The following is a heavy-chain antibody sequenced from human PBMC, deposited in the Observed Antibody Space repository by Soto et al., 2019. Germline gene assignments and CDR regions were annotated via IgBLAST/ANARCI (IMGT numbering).Heavy chain of an antibody. V-gene: IGHV3-30-3*01. J-gene: IGHJ4*02. D-gene: IGHD2-21*02. CDR2: ISYDGSNK. CDR3: ARDGDCGGDCYFDY. CDR1: GFTFSSYA. Sequence: PGGSLRLSCAASGFTFSSYAMHWVRQAPGKGLEWVAVISYDGSNKYYADSVKGRFTISRDNSKNTLYLQMNSLRAEDTAVYYCARDGDCGGDCYFDYWGQGTLV.